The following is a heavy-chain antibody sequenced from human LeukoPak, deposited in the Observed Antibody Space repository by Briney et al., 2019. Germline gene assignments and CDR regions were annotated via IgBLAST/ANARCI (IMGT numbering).Heavy chain of an antibody. CDR2: TYYRSKWYN. CDR1: GDSVSSNSAT. Sequence: SQTLSLTCAISGDSVSSNSATWIWIRQSPSRGLEWLGRTYYRSKWYNDYGLSVKSRITVNPDTSKNQFSLQLNSVTPEDTAVYYCARAPHGSGCDYWSQGALVAVSS. D-gene: IGHD6-19*01. J-gene: IGHJ4*02. CDR3: ARAPHGSGCDY. V-gene: IGHV6-1*01.